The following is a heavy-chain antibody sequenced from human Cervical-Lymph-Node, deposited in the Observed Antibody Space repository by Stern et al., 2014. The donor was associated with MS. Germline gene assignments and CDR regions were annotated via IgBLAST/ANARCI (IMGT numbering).Heavy chain of an antibody. CDR3: VREGGVYYFDY. J-gene: IGHJ4*02. V-gene: IGHV3-74*01. CDR2: IKSDGSIV. CDR1: GLTFSSYW. Sequence: EDQLVESGGGLVQPGGSQRISCSTSGLTFSSYWMHWVRQAPGKGLMWVSRIKSDGSIVGYADSVKGRFTISWDNAKKTLYLQMNSLRVEDTAVYYCVREGGVYYFDYWGQGTLVTVSS. D-gene: IGHD2-15*01.